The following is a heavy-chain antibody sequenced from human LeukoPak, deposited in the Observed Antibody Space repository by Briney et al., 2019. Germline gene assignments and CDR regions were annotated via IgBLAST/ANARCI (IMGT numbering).Heavy chain of an antibody. CDR2: MNPNTGNT. Sequence: AASAKVSCKASGYIFTRYDVNWVRQATGQGLEWMGWMNPNTGNTVYAQKFQGRVTMTRDTSIKTAYMELSSLRAEDTAVYFCARGMDTAFWXXXTXVXXXSXSTTGPSFQ. V-gene: IGHV1-8*01. CDR3: ARGMDTAFWXXXTXVXXXSXSTTGPSFQ. D-gene: IGHD5-18*01. J-gene: IGHJ1*01. CDR1: GYIFTRYD.